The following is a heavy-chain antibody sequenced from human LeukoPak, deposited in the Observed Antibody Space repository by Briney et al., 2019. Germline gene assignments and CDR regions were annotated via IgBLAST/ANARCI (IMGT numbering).Heavy chain of an antibody. Sequence: ASVRVSYKASGYTFTDYYMHWVRQAPGQGLEWMGWINPNSGGTNYAQKFQGRVTMTRDTSISTAYMELSRLRSDDTAVYYCARASYYYDSSGYPGYYFDYWGQGTLVTVSS. CDR3: ARASYYYDSSGYPGYYFDY. V-gene: IGHV1-2*02. CDR1: GYTFTDYY. D-gene: IGHD3-22*01. J-gene: IGHJ4*02. CDR2: INPNSGGT.